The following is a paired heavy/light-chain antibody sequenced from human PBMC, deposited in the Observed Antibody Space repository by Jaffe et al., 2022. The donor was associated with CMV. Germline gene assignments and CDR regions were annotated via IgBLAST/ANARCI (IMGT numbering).Heavy chain of an antibody. CDR3: ARDMDYYDSSGYSLLFDY. CDR2: ISSSSSYT. D-gene: IGHD3-22*01. J-gene: IGHJ4*02. V-gene: IGHV3-11*06. Sequence: QVQLVESGGGLVKPGGSLRLSCAASGFTFSDYYMSWIRQAPGKGLEWVSYISSSSSYTNYADSVKGRFTISRDNAKNSLYLQMNSLRAEDTAVYYCARDMDYYDSSGYSLLFDYWGQGTLVTVSS. CDR1: GFTFSDYY.
Light chain of an antibody. CDR1: QSVLYSSNNKNY. CDR3: QQYYSTPPA. J-gene: IGKJ2*01. V-gene: IGKV4-1*01. Sequence: DIVMTQSPDSLAVSLGERATINCKSSQSVLYSSNNKNYLAWYQQKPGQPPKLLIYWASTRESGVPDRFSGSGSGTDFTLTISSLQAEDVAVYYCQQYYSTPPAFGQGTKLEIK. CDR2: WAS.